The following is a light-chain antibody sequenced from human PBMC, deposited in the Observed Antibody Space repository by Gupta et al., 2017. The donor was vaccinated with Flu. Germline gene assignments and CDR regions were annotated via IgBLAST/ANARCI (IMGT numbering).Light chain of an antibody. CDR3: SSYTSSSTWV. CDR1: SSDVGGYNY. Sequence: QSALTQPASVSGSPGQSITISCTGTSSDVGGYNYVSWYQQHPGKAPKLIIYEVSNRPSWVSNRFSGSKSGNTASLTISELQAEDEADYYCSSYTSSSTWVFGGGTKLTVL. V-gene: IGLV2-14*01. J-gene: IGLJ3*02. CDR2: EVS.